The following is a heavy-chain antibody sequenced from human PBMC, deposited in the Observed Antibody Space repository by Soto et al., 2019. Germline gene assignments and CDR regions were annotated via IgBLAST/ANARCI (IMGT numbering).Heavy chain of an antibody. V-gene: IGHV1-18*01. Sequence: ASVKVSCKASGYTFTSYGISWVRQAPGQGLEWMGWISAYNGNTNYAQKLQGRVTMTTDTSTSTAYMELRSLRSDDTAVYYCARDLGLDCTNGVCYSRYYYYGMDVWGQGTTVTVSS. CDR2: ISAYNGNT. D-gene: IGHD2-8*01. CDR3: ARDLGLDCTNGVCYSRYYYYGMDV. CDR1: GYTFTSYG. J-gene: IGHJ6*02.